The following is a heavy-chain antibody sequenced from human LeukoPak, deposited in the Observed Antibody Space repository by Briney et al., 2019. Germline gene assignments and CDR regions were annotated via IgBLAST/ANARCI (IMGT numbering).Heavy chain of an antibody. Sequence: PGGSLRLSCAASGFTFSSYWMSWVRQAPGKGLEWVANIKQDGSEKYYVDSVKGRFTISRDNAKNSLYLQMNSLRAEDTAVYYCARSLATYYYDSSGYDYWGQGTLVTVSS. J-gene: IGHJ4*02. D-gene: IGHD3-22*01. CDR2: IKQDGSEK. CDR3: ARSLATYYYDSSGYDY. V-gene: IGHV3-7*01. CDR1: GFTFSSYW.